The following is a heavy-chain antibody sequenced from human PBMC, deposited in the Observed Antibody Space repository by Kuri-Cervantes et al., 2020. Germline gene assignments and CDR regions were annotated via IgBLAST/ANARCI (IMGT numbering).Heavy chain of an antibody. CDR3: ARAEGLCSSTSCYVNWFDP. Sequence: SETLSLTCSVSGGSISSFHWSWIRQFPGKGLEWIGHIHYSGRTNYNPSLKSRVTISVDSSKNQFSLKLSSVTAADTAVYYCARAEGLCSSTSCYVNWFDPWGQGTLVTVSS. J-gene: IGHJ5*02. V-gene: IGHV4-59*01. CDR1: GGSISSFH. CDR2: IHYSGRT. D-gene: IGHD2-2*01.